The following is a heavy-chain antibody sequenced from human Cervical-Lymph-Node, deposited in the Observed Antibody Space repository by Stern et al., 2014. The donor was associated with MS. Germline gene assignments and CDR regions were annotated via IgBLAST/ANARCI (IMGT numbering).Heavy chain of an antibody. D-gene: IGHD3-10*01. CDR2: INPLGGRT. J-gene: IGHJ4*02. CDR3: ARVGSGSGSHY. V-gene: IGHV1-46*01. CDR1: GYTFTNYY. Sequence: VQLVESGAEVKKPGASVKVSCKASGYTFTNYYVHWVRQARGQGLEWMGIINPLGGRTAYAQRFQGRVTLTRDTSTSTVYMEMRSLTFDDTAVYYCARVGSGSGSHYWGQGTLVTVS.